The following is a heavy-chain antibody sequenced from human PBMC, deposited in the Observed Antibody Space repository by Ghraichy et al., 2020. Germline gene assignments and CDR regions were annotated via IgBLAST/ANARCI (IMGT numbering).Heavy chain of an antibody. J-gene: IGHJ4*02. CDR1: GFTFSSYW. CDR3: AKESRDENDY. V-gene: IGHV3-74*01. CDR2: INSDGSSA. D-gene: IGHD5-24*01. Sequence: SCAASGFTFSSYWMHWVRQAPGKGLVWVSRINSDGSSATYADSVKGRFTISRDNAKNTLYLQMNSLRAEDTAVYYCAKESRDENDYWGQGTLVTVSS.